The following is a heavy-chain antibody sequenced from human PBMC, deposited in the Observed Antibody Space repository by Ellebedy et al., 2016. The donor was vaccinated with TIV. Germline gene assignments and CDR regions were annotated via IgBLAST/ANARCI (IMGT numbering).Heavy chain of an antibody. V-gene: IGHV3-23*01. Sequence: GESLKISCAASGFTFSSYAMSWVRQAPGKGLEWVSAISGSGGSTYYADSVKGRFTISRDNSKNTLYLQMNSLIAEDTAVYYCAKDRYGDYVVYFDYWGQGTLVTVSS. J-gene: IGHJ4*02. CDR2: ISGSGGST. CDR1: GFTFSSYA. CDR3: AKDRYGDYVVYFDY. D-gene: IGHD4-17*01.